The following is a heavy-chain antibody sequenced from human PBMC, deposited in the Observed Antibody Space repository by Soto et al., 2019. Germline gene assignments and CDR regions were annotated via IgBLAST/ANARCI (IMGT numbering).Heavy chain of an antibody. CDR2: IYYSGST. Sequence: TFSLTCTVSGDFLSSSVYYWIWIRQHPGKGLEWIGYIYYSGSTYYNPSLKSRVTILVDTSKNQFSLMLSSVTAADTAVYYCARAPCHPRDGMDVWGQGTTVSVSS. CDR3: ARAPCHPRDGMDV. J-gene: IGHJ6*02. V-gene: IGHV4-31*03. CDR1: GDFLSSSVYY.